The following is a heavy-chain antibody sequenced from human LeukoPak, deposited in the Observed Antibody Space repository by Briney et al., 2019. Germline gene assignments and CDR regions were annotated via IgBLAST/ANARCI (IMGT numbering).Heavy chain of an antibody. D-gene: IGHD6-19*01. CDR2: IIPILGIA. J-gene: IGHJ4*02. V-gene: IGHV1-69*02. CDR3: GVGLSYSSAWGLRY. Sequence: SVKVSCKASGGTFSSYSISWVRQAPGQGLEWMGRIIPILGIANYAQKFQGRVTITAHQSRSTAYMELRSLRSEATAVYYCGVGLSYSSAWGLRYWSQ. CDR1: GGTFSSYS.